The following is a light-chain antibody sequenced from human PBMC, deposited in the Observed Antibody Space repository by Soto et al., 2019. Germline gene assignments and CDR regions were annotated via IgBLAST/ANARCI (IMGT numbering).Light chain of an antibody. Sequence: DIQMTQSPSSLSASVGDRVTITCRASQSISTYLNWYQQKPGKAPQLLIYAASRLQSGVPSRFSGSGSGTDFTLTISSLQPEDFATYYCQRSYSTMATFGQGTKV. V-gene: IGKV1-39*01. J-gene: IGKJ1*01. CDR3: QRSYSTMAT. CDR2: AAS. CDR1: QSISTY.